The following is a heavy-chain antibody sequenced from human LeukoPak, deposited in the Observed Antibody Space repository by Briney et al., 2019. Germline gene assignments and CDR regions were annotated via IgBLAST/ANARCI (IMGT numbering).Heavy chain of an antibody. CDR1: GGSISGSY. J-gene: IGHJ4*02. D-gene: IGHD2-2*01. CDR2: IYYSGAT. CDR3: ARYDSSSAGFDF. Sequence: SETLSFTCTVSGGSISGSYWSWIRQPPGKGLEWIGYIYYSGATYYSPSLKSRITISVDTSQSQFSLKMNSVTAADTAVYFCARYDSSSAGFDFWGQGTLVTVSS. V-gene: IGHV4-59*01.